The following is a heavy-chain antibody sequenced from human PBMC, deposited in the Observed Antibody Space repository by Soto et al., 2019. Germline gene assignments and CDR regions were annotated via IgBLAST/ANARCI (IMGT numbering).Heavy chain of an antibody. CDR3: ARGGLWFGEGHWFDP. CDR1: GYTFTSYY. V-gene: IGHV1-46*01. CDR2: INPIGGST. Sequence: QVQLVQSGAEVKKPGASVKVSCKASGYTFTSYYMHWVRQAPGQGLEWMGIINPIGGSTSYAQKFQGRVTMTRDTSTSTVYMELSSLRSEDTAVYYCARGGLWFGEGHWFDPWGQGTLVTVSS. J-gene: IGHJ5*02. D-gene: IGHD3-10*01.